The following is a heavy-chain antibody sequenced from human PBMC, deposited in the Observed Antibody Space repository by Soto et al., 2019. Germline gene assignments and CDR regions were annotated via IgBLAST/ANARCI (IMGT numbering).Heavy chain of an antibody. CDR3: AESCPRYCSGGSCYTDY. D-gene: IGHD2-15*01. CDR2: ISGSGGST. V-gene: IGHV3-23*01. J-gene: IGHJ4*02. CDR1: GFTFSSYA. Sequence: PGGSLRLSCAASGFTFSSYAMSWVRQAPGKGLEWVSAISGSGGSTYYADSVKGRFTISRDNSKNTLYLQMNSLRAEDTAVYYCAESCPRYCSGGSCYTDYWGQGTLVTVSS.